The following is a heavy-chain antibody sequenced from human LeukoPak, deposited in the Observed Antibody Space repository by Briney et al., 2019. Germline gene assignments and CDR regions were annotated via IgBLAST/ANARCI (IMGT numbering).Heavy chain of an antibody. CDR1: GGSISSGGYY. D-gene: IGHD1-26*01. V-gene: IGHV4-31*03. CDR2: IYYSGST. J-gene: IGHJ4*02. Sequence: PSQTLSLTCTVSGGSISSGGYYWSWIRQHPGKGLEWIGYIYYSGSTYYNPSLKSRVTISADTSKNQFSLKVSSLTAADTAVYYCTRGGELMNFWGQGTLVTVSS. CDR3: TRGGELMNF.